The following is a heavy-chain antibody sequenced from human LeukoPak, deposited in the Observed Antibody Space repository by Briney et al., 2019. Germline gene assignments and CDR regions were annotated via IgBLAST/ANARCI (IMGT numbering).Heavy chain of an antibody. V-gene: IGHV5-51*01. J-gene: IGHJ4*02. CDR1: GYSFTSYW. CDR2: IYPGDSDT. CDR3: ARVHDYYDSSGYFFDY. D-gene: IGHD3-22*01. Sequence: GESPKISCKGSGYSFTSYWIGWVRQMPGKGLEWMGIIYPGDSDTRYSPSFQGQVTISADKSISTAYLQWSSLKASDTAMYYCARVHDYYDSSGYFFDYWGQGTLVTVSS.